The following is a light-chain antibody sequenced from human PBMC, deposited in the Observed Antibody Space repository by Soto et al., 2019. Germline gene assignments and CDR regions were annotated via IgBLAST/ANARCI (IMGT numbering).Light chain of an antibody. Sequence: QSALTQPASVSGSPGQSITISCTGTSSDVGGYNYVSWYQQHPGKAPKLMIYEVSNRPSGVSNRFSGSKSGNTASLTISGLQAEDEADYYCSSYAGSYTSWVFGGGTKLTVL. CDR1: SSDVGGYNY. J-gene: IGLJ3*02. CDR3: SSYAGSYTSWV. V-gene: IGLV2-14*01. CDR2: EVS.